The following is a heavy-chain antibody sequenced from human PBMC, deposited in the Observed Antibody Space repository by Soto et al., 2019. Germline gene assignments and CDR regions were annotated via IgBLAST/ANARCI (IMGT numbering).Heavy chain of an antibody. CDR1: GGSFSGYY. V-gene: IGHV4-34*01. CDR3: ARGLPRSLDIVVVPAAHPIARGNWFDP. CDR2: INHSGST. Sequence: SETLSLTCAVYGGSFSGYYWSWIRQPPGKGLEWIGEINHSGSTNYNPSLKSRVTISVDTSKNQFSLKLSSVTAADTAVYYCARGLPRSLDIVVVPAAHPIARGNWFDPWGQGTLVTVSS. J-gene: IGHJ5*02. D-gene: IGHD2-2*01.